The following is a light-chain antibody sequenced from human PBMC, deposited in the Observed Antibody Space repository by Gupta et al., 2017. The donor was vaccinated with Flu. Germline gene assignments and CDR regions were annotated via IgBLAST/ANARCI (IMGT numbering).Light chain of an antibody. V-gene: IGLV3-1*01. Sequence: SYDLTQPSSVSVSPGQTASITCSGDKLGDKYVCWYQQKPGQSPVLVMYQDTKRPSGIPGRFSGSNSGNTATLTISGTQAMDEADYHCQAWDSSTRVFGGGTKLTVL. CDR3: QAWDSSTRV. CDR1: KLGDKY. CDR2: QDT. J-gene: IGLJ3*02.